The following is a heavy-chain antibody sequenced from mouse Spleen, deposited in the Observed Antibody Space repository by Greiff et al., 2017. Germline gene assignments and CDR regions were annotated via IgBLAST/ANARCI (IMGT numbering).Heavy chain of an antibody. CDR3: ARFGYYGDSLDY. CDR1: GYTFTSYT. V-gene: IGHV1-4*01. Sequence: QVHVKQSGAELARPGASVKMSCKASGYTFTSYTMHWVKQRPGQGLEWIGYINPSSGYTKYNQKFKDKATLTADKSSSTAYMQLSSLTSEDSAVYYCARFGYYGDSLDYWGQGTTLTVSS. D-gene: IGHD2-13*01. J-gene: IGHJ2*01. CDR2: INPSSGYT.